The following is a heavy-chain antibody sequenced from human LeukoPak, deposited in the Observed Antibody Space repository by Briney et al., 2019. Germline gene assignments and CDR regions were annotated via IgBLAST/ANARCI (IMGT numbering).Heavy chain of an antibody. Sequence: GGSLRLSCAASGFTVSSNYMSWVRQAPGKGLEWVSVIYSGGRTYYADSVKSRFTISRHNSKNTLYLQMNSLRAEDTAVYYCARERSGAFIDYWGQGTLVTVSS. V-gene: IGHV3-53*04. CDR3: ARERSGAFIDY. CDR2: IYSGGRT. J-gene: IGHJ4*02. CDR1: GFTVSSNY. D-gene: IGHD1-26*01.